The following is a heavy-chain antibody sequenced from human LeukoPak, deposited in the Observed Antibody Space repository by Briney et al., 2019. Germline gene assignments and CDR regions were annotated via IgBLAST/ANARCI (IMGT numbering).Heavy chain of an antibody. Sequence: ASVKVSCKASGYTFTSYGISWVRQAPGQGLEWMGWISAYNGNTNYAQKLQGRVTMTTDTSTSTAYMELRSLRAEDTAVYYCAREIGEYYYDSSGYPYYFDYWGQGTLVTVSS. J-gene: IGHJ4*02. CDR2: ISAYNGNT. CDR3: AREIGEYYYDSSGYPYYFDY. V-gene: IGHV1-18*01. CDR1: GYTFTSYG. D-gene: IGHD3-22*01.